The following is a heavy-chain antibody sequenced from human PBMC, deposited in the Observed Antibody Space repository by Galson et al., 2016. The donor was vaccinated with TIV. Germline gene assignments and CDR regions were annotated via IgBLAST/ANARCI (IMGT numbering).Heavy chain of an antibody. J-gene: IGHJ2*01. D-gene: IGHD4-23*01. CDR1: GYTFTNHV. V-gene: IGHV1-3*01. CDR2: IKGKNGNT. CDR3: ARVYGGADYWYFDL. Sequence: SVKVSCKASGYTFTNHVIHWVRQAPGQSLEWMGWIKGKNGNTKYSEKFQGRVTFTRDTSATTIYMELRSLRSDDSSVYYCARVYGGADYWYFDLWGRGTPVIVSS.